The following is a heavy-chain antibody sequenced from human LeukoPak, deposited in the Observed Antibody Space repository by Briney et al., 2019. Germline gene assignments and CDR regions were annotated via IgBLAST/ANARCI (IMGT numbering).Heavy chain of an antibody. Sequence: GRSLRLSCAASGFTFDDYAMHWVRQAPGKGLEWVSGISWNSGSIGYVDSVKGRFTISRDNAKNSLYLQMNSLRAEDMALYYCAKGVYSSGWYYYFDYWGQGTLVTVSS. D-gene: IGHD6-19*01. CDR1: GFTFDDYA. J-gene: IGHJ4*02. CDR3: AKGVYSSGWYYYFDY. V-gene: IGHV3-9*03. CDR2: ISWNSGSI.